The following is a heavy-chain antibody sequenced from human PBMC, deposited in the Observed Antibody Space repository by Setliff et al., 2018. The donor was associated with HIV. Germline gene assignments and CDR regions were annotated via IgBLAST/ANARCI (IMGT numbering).Heavy chain of an antibody. CDR3: ARSISAAVIARYWYFDL. CDR1: GGSISGFY. CDR2: IYSSGRT. V-gene: IGHV4-4*07. Sequence: PSETLSLTCNVSGGSISGFYWTWIRQPAGKGLEWIGRIYSSGRTNYNSSLKSRVTMSVDTSKNHFSLKLRSVTAADTAVYYCARSISAAVIARYWYFDLWGRGTLVTVSS. D-gene: IGHD2-21*01. J-gene: IGHJ2*01.